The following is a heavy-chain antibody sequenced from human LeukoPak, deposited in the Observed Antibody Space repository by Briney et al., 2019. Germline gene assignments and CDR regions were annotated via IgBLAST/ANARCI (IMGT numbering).Heavy chain of an antibody. D-gene: IGHD3-10*01. V-gene: IGHV1-24*01. CDR3: ATEATARGAFYI. J-gene: IGHJ3*02. CDR1: GYTLTELS. Sequence: ASVKVSCKVSGYTLTELSMHWVRQAPGKGLEWMGGFNPEDGETIYAQKFQGRVTMTEDTSTDTAYMELSSLRSEDTAVYYCATEATARGAFYIWGQGTMFTVSS. CDR2: FNPEDGET.